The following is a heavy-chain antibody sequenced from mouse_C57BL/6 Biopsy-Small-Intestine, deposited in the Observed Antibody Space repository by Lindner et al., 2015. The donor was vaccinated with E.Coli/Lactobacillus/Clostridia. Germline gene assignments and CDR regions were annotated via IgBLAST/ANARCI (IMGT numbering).Heavy chain of an antibody. CDR3: ARLTTVVVFDY. CDR2: INPYNGDT. CDR1: GYSFTGYF. Sequence: VQLQESGPELVKPGDSVKTSCKASGYSFTGYFMNWVMQSHGKSLEWIGRINPYNGDTFYNQKFKGKATLTVDKSSSTAHMELRSLTSEDSAVYYCARLTTVVVFDYWGQGTTLTVSS. J-gene: IGHJ2*01. D-gene: IGHD1-1*01. V-gene: IGHV1-20*01.